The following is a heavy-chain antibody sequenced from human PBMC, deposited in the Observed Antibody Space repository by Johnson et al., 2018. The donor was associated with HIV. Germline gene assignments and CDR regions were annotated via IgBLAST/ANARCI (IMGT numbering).Heavy chain of an antibody. V-gene: IGHV3-30*02. CDR1: GFTFSSYG. J-gene: IGHJ3*02. D-gene: IGHD2-15*01. Sequence: QVQLVESGGGVVQPGGSLRLSCAASGFTFSSYGMHWVRQAPGKGLEWVAFIRFDGSNKYYADSVKGRFTISRDNSKNTLYLQMNSLRAEDTAVYYCAKEYCSGGSCYLGPACDAFDIWGQGTIVTVSS. CDR3: AKEYCSGGSCYLGPACDAFDI. CDR2: IRFDGSNK.